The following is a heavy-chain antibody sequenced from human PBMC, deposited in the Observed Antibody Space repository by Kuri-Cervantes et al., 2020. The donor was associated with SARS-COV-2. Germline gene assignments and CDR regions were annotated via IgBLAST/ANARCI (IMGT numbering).Heavy chain of an antibody. D-gene: IGHD6-13*01. CDR3: ARYGLSSSGGIYYYYYYMDV. J-gene: IGHJ6*03. CDR2: IYTSGST. Sequence: SETLSLTCTVSGGSISSGSYYWSWIRQPAGKGLEWIGRIYTSGSTNYNPSLKSRVTISVDTSKNQFSLKLSSVTAADTAVYYCARYGLSSSGGIYYYYYYMDVWGKGTTVTVSS. V-gene: IGHV4-61*02. CDR1: GGSISSGSYY.